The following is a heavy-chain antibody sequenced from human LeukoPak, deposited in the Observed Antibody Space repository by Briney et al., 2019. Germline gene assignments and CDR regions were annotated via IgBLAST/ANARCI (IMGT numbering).Heavy chain of an antibody. Sequence: PSETLSLTCTVSGGSISSSSYYWGWIRQPPGKGLEWIGSIYYSGSTYYNPSLKSRVTISVDTSKNQFSLKLSSVTAADTAVYYCASMYSSGWYEGFFWGQGTLVTVS. CDR3: ASMYSSGWYEGFF. CDR1: GGSISSSSYY. D-gene: IGHD6-19*01. V-gene: IGHV4-39*01. J-gene: IGHJ4*02. CDR2: IYYSGST.